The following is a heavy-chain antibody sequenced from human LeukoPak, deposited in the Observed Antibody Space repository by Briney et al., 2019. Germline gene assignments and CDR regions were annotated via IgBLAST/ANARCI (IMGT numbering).Heavy chain of an antibody. D-gene: IGHD3-22*01. CDR3: ARGGWNKFDY. Sequence: SETLSLTCSVSGGSISSYYWTWIRQPAGKGLEWIGRISATGSTNYNPSPKSRVTISVDTSKNQFSLKLSSVTAADTAVYYCARGGWNKFDYWGQGTLVTVSS. CDR2: ISATGST. V-gene: IGHV4-4*07. CDR1: GGSISSYY. J-gene: IGHJ4*02.